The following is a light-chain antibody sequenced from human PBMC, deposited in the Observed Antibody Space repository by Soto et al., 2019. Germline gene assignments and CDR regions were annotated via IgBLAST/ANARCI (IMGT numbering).Light chain of an antibody. CDR1: SSNIGAGYD. CDR2: GNS. Sequence: QSVLTQPPSVSGASGQRVTISCTGSSSNIGAGYDVHWYQQLPGTAPKLLIYGNSNRPSGVPDRFSGSKSGTSASLAITGLQAEDEADYYCQSYDSSLSVVFGGGTKLNVL. V-gene: IGLV1-40*01. J-gene: IGLJ2*01. CDR3: QSYDSSLSVV.